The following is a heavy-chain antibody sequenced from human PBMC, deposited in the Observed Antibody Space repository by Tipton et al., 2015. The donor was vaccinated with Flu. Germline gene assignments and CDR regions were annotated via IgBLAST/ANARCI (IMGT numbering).Heavy chain of an antibody. Sequence: TLSLTCTVSGGFITSGSYYWTWIRQSAGTGLEWIGRIYTTGSTNYNPSLRSRVTISGDTSKNHFSLQLSSVTAADTAVYYCARSPSYSGSGIYPYYFDDWGQGPLVTVSS. CDR3: ARSPSYSGSGIYPYYFDD. V-gene: IGHV4-61*02. CDR1: GGFITSGSYY. D-gene: IGHD3-10*01. J-gene: IGHJ4*02. CDR2: IYTTGST.